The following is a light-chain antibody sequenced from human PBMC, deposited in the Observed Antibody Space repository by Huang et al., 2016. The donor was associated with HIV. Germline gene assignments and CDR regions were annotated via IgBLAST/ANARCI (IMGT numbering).Light chain of an antibody. CDR2: DAS. V-gene: IGKV1-33*01. CDR1: QDNRKY. J-gene: IGKJ3*01. Sequence: DIQMTQSPSSLSASVGDRVTITCQASQDNRKYLNWYQQKPEKAPKLLIYDASKLETGVPSRFSGSGSGTYFTVTISSLQPEDIATYYCQQYDNLPLTFGPGTKVDIK. CDR3: QQYDNLPLT.